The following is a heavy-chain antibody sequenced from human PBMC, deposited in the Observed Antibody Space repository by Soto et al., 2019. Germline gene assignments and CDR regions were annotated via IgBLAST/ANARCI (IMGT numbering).Heavy chain of an antibody. CDR1: GDGGSSNSAS. J-gene: IGHJ4*02. CDR2: TYYRSKWYN. CDR3: ARNVGSSWLDY. D-gene: IGHD6-6*01. Sequence: SQTLSLTGGMSGDGGSSNSASGDWIRKSPSRGLEWLGRTYYRSKWYNDYAVSVKTRITINPDTSKNQFSLQLNSVTPEDTAVYYCARNVGSSWLDYWGQGILVTVSS. V-gene: IGHV6-1*01.